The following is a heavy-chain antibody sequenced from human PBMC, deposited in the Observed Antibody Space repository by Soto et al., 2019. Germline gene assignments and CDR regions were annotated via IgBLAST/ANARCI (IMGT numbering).Heavy chain of an antibody. V-gene: IGHV4-34*01. J-gene: IGHJ1*01. Sequence: QVQLQQWGAGLLKPSETLSLTCAVYGGSFRGYYWSWIRQPPGKGLEWIGEINHSGSTNYNLSLKSRVTISVDTSKNQFSLKLNSMTAADTAVYYCARGEGGFQYWGQGTLVTVSS. CDR1: GGSFRGYY. CDR2: INHSGST. CDR3: ARGEGGFQY.